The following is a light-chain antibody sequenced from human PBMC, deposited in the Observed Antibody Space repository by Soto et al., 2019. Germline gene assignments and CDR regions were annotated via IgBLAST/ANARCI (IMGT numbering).Light chain of an antibody. J-gene: IGKJ5*01. CDR1: QSVSSSY. V-gene: IGKV3-20*01. CDR2: GAS. CDR3: QQYGSSLIT. Sequence: EIVLTQSPGTLSLSPGERATLSCRASQSVSSSYLAWYQQKPGQAPRLLIYGASSRATGIPDRFSGSGSGTDFTLTISRLEPEDFAVYYCQQYGSSLITFAKGTRLEIK.